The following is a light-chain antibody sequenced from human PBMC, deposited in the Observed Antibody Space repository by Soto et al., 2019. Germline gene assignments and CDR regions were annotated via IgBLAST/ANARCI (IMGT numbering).Light chain of an antibody. J-gene: IGKJ1*01. CDR1: QSISSSF. V-gene: IGKV3-20*01. CDR3: QHYGDSRT. Sequence: ELVLTQSPGTLSLSPGERATLSCRASQSISSSFLAWYQQKPGQAPRLLIYGAANRATGIPDRFSGSGSRTEFTLRISRLEPEDFAVYYCQHYGDSRTFGQGTKVEIK. CDR2: GAA.